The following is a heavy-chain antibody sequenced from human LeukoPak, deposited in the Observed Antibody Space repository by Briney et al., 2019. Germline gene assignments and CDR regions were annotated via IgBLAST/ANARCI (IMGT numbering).Heavy chain of an antibody. CDR3: ARQRSYDILTGYYLGESDY. J-gene: IGHJ4*02. CDR1: GGSISSYY. CDR2: IYTSGST. D-gene: IGHD3-9*01. V-gene: IGHV4-4*09. Sequence: SETLSLTCTVSGGSISSYYWSWIRQPPGKGLEWIGYIYTSGSTNYNPSLKSRVTISVDTSKNQFPLKLSSVTAADTAVYYCARQRSYDILTGYYLGESDYWGQGTLVTVSS.